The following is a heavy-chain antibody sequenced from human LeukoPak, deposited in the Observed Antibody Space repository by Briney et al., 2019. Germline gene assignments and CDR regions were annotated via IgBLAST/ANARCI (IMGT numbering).Heavy chain of an antibody. D-gene: IGHD3-22*01. Sequence: GGSLRLSCAASTFTFSDYWMHWVRQAPGKGLVWVSRISDDGSSTTYADSVRGRFTISRDNSKNTLYLQMNSLRAEDTAVYYCAKDLYHFAMIVVPILDYWGQGTLVTVSS. V-gene: IGHV3-74*01. CDR2: ISDDGSST. CDR3: AKDLYHFAMIVVPILDY. J-gene: IGHJ4*02. CDR1: TFTFSDYW.